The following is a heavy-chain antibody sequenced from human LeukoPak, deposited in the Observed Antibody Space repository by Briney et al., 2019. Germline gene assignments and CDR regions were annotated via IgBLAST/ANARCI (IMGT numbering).Heavy chain of an antibody. J-gene: IGHJ4*02. CDR2: ISSSSSTV. CDR3: AREVLRRYFDY. Sequence: GGSLRLSCAASGFTFSSYGMHWVRQAPGKGLEWVSFISSSSSTVYYADSVKGRFTISRDNSKNTLYLQMNSLRAEDTAVYYCAREVLRRYFDYWGQGILVTVSS. CDR1: GFTFSSYG. V-gene: IGHV3-48*01.